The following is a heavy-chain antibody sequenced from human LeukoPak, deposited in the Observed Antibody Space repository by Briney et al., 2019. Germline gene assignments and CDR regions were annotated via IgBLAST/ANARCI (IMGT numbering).Heavy chain of an antibody. J-gene: IGHJ4*02. CDR1: GYTFTSYG. V-gene: IGHV1-18*01. CDR3: ARDYCSSTSCYFDY. Sequence: ASVKVSCKASGYTFTSYGISWVRQAPGQGLEWMGWISAYNGNTNYAQKLQGRVTMTTDTSTSTAYMELRSLRSDDTAVYYCARDYCSSTSCYFDYWGQGTLVTVSS. D-gene: IGHD2-2*01. CDR2: ISAYNGNT.